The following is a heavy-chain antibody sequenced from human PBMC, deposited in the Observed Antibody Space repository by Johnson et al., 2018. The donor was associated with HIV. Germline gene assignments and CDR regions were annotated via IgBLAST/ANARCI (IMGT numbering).Heavy chain of an antibody. V-gene: IGHV3-30*02. J-gene: IGHJ3*02. CDR1: GFNFRTNG. CDR2: IQYDGTDK. CDR3: ARDRSLWFIELWPRDAFDM. D-gene: IGHD3-10*01. Sequence: QVQLVESGGGVVQPGGPLRLSCAASGFNFRTNGMHWVRQAPGKGLEWISFIQYDGTDKSYADSVEGRFTISRDNSKNTLYLQMNSLRVADTAVYYCARDRSLWFIELWPRDAFDMWGQGTKITVSS.